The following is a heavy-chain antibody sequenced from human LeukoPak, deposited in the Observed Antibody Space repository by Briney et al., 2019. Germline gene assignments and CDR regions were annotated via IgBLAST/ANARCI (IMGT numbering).Heavy chain of an antibody. Sequence: PSETLSLTCAVYGGSFSGYYWSWIRQPPGKGLEWIGEINHSGSTNYNPSLKSRVTISVDTSKNQFSLKLSSVTAADTAVYYCARALIVVVPAARVNWFDPWGQGTLVTVSP. V-gene: IGHV4-34*01. CDR1: GGSFSGYY. D-gene: IGHD2-2*01. CDR2: INHSGST. J-gene: IGHJ5*02. CDR3: ARALIVVVPAARVNWFDP.